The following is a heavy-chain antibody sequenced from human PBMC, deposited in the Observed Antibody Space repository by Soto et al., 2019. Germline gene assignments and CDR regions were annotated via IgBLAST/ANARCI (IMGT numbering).Heavy chain of an antibody. Sequence: ESLKIACKGSGYKFATSWIAWVRQMLGRGLEWMGIIYPGDSETIYSSSFRGHVTISADKSLNTAYLQWDSLTASDSAIYYCARGFTGSAGRFDPWGQGTVVTVSS. CDR3: ARGFTGSAGRFDP. J-gene: IGHJ5*02. D-gene: IGHD6-25*01. CDR1: GYKFATSW. V-gene: IGHV5-51*01. CDR2: IYPGDSET.